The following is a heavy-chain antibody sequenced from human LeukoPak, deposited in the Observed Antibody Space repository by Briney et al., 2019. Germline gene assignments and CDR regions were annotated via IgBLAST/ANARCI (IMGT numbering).Heavy chain of an antibody. CDR3: ARDDY. CDR1: GFTFSNAW. Sequence: GGSLRLSCTASGFTFSNAWMTWVRQAPGKGLEWVAIISYDGSNKYYADSVKGRFTISRDNSKNTLYLQMNSLRAEDTAVYYCARDDYWGQGTLVTVSS. V-gene: IGHV3-30*03. CDR2: ISYDGSNK. J-gene: IGHJ4*02.